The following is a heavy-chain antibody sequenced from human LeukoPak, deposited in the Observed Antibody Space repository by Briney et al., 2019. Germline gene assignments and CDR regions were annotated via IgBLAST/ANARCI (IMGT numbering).Heavy chain of an antibody. D-gene: IGHD3-10*01. J-gene: IGHJ4*02. V-gene: IGHV4-34*01. CDR1: GGSFSGYY. CDR3: ARLRMVRGVTSLDY. CDR2: INHSGST. Sequence: SETLSLTCAVYGGSFSGYYWSWIRQPPGKGLEWSGEINHSGSTNYNPSLKSRVTISVDTSKNQFSLKLSSVTAADTGVYYCARLRMVRGVTSLDYWGQGTLVPVSS.